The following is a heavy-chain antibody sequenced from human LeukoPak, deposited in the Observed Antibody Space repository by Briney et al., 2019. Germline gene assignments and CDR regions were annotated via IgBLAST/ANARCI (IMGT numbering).Heavy chain of an antibody. Sequence: SETLSLTCTVSGGSISSYYWSWIRQPPGKGLEWIGYIYYSGSTNYNSSLRSRVTISVDTSKNQFSLKLRSVTAADTAVYYCARRKYYDILTGYYARRGYYCYMDVWGKGTTVTISS. V-gene: IGHV4-59*01. CDR2: IYYSGST. CDR1: GGSISSYY. CDR3: ARRKYYDILTGYYARRGYYCYMDV. J-gene: IGHJ6*03. D-gene: IGHD3-9*01.